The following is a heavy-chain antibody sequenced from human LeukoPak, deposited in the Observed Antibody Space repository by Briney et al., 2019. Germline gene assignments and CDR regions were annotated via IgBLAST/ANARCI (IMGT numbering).Heavy chain of an antibody. J-gene: IGHJ4*02. CDR1: GFTFRNCA. V-gene: IGHV3-23*01. CDR3: ARELGGLAFDY. Sequence: GGSLRLSCAASGFTFRNCAMSWVRQAPGKGLEWVSGISGTGYNTYYADSVKGRFTISRDNSKNTLYLQMNSLGAEDTAVYYCARELGGLAFDYWGQGTLVTVSS. D-gene: IGHD3-10*01. CDR2: ISGTGYNT.